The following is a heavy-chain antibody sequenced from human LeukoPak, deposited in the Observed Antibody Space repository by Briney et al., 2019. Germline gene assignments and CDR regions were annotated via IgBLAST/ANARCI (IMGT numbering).Heavy chain of an antibody. CDR3: PKEHTGSGYSSGDRKFNWFDP. J-gene: IGHJ5*02. CDR2: IWYDGSNK. V-gene: IGHV3-33*06. CDR1: GFTFSNCG. D-gene: IGHD6-19*01. Sequence: GGSLRLSCAASGFTFSNCGMHWVRQAPGKGREWVAIIWYDGSNKYYADSVKGRFTISRDNSKNTLYLQMNSLRAEDTAVYYCPKEHTGSGYSSGDRKFNWFDPWGQGTLVTVSS.